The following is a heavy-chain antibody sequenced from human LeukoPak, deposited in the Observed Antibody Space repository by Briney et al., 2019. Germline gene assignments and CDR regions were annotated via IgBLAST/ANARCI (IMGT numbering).Heavy chain of an antibody. CDR3: ARQGSDFWGGPSFDY. J-gene: IGHJ4*02. CDR2: IYPGDSDT. CDR1: GYSFSSYW. V-gene: IGHV5-51*01. Sequence: GESLKISCKGSGYSFSSYWIGWVRQMPGKGLEWMGIIYPGDSDTRYSPSFQGQVTISADKSISTAYLQWSSLKASDTAMYYCARQGSDFWGGPSFDYWGQGTLVTVSS. D-gene: IGHD3-3*01.